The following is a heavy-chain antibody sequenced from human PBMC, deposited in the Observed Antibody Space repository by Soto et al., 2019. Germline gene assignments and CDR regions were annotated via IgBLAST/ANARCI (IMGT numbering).Heavy chain of an antibody. V-gene: IGHV3-74*03. CDR3: ARVGRGSGNYDY. Sequence: PGGSLRLSCAASGFTFNNFWMHWVRQVPGRGPEWVSRVNREGTSTTYADSVKGRFTISRDNAKNMLFLQMSSLRVEDAAVYYCARVGRGSGNYDYWGRGTQVTVSS. CDR2: VNREGTST. D-gene: IGHD3-10*01. J-gene: IGHJ4*02. CDR1: GFTFNNFW.